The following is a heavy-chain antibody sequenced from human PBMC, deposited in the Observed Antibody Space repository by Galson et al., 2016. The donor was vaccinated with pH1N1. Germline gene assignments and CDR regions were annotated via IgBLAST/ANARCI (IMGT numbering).Heavy chain of an antibody. V-gene: IGHV1-69*13. CDR3: VRDDYESWSGYDAFDI. Sequence: SVKVSCKASGGTFSPYAINWVRQAPGQGLEWMGGIIPIFATANYAQKFQGRVTITADESTKTAYMELTSLRAEDTAVYYCVRDDYESWSGYDAFDIWGPGTMVTVSS. CDR2: IIPIFATA. D-gene: IGHD3-3*01. CDR1: GGTFSPYA. J-gene: IGHJ3*02.